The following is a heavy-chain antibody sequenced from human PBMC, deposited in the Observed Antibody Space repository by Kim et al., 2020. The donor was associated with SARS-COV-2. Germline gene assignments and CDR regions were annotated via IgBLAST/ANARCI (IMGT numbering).Heavy chain of an antibody. Sequence: RNAQKLQGRITMTRDTSTSTVYMKLSRLRSEDTAVYYCARDKSYGMDVWGQGTTVTVSS. CDR3: ARDKSYGMDV. V-gene: IGHV1-46*04. J-gene: IGHJ6*02.